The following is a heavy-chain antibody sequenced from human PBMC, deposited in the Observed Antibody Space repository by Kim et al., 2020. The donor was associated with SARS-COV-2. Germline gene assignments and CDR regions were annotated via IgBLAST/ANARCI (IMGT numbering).Heavy chain of an antibody. Sequence: GGSLRLSCAASGFTFGDYAMNWVRQAPGKGLEWVSSISSTSSDIYYADAIKGGFTISRDNAKKSLHLQIISRIDDDTAVDFCARGIDGGSSDKLDYLGQG. CDR2: ISSTSSDI. V-gene: IGHV3-21*01. CDR3: ARGIDGGSSDKLDY. CDR1: GFTFGDYA. D-gene: IGHD6-13*01. J-gene: IGHJ4*02.